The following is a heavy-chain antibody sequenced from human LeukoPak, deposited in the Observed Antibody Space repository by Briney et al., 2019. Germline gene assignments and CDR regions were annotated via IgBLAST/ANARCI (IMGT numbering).Heavy chain of an antibody. D-gene: IGHD1-7*01. CDR3: ASSPRRTGTTNFDY. Sequence: PSETLSLTCTVSGGSISSYYWSWIRQPPGKGPEWIGYIYYSGSTNYNPSLKSRVTISVDTSKNQFSLKLSSVTAADTAVYYCASSPRRTGTTNFDYWGQGTLVTVSS. CDR2: IYYSGST. J-gene: IGHJ4*02. V-gene: IGHV4-59*01. CDR1: GGSISSYY.